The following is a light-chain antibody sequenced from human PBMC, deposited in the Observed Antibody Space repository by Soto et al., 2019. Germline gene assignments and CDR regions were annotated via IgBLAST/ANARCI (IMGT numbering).Light chain of an antibody. Sequence: QPVLTQPPSVSGAPGQRVTISCTGSSSNIGAHYDVHWYQQLPGTAPKLLIYGNTNRPSGVPDRFSGSKSGTSASLAITGLQAEDEADYHCQSYDSTLSVWVFGGGTKLTVL. J-gene: IGLJ3*02. CDR1: SSNIGAHYD. CDR2: GNT. V-gene: IGLV1-40*01. CDR3: QSYDSTLSVWV.